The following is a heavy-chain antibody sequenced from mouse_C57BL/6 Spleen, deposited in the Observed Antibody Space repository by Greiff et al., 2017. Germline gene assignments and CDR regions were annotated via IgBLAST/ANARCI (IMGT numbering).Heavy chain of an antibody. J-gene: IGHJ4*01. CDR2: ISSGGSYT. D-gene: IGHD1-1*01. V-gene: IGHV5-6*01. Sequence: EVQLVESGGDLVKPGGSLKLSCAASGFTFSSYGMSWVRPTPDKRLEWVATISSGGSYTYYPDSVKGRFTISRDNAKNTLYLQMSSLKSEDTAMYYCARTNYGSSPGMDYWGQGTSVTVSS. CDR1: GFTFSSYG. CDR3: ARTNYGSSPGMDY.